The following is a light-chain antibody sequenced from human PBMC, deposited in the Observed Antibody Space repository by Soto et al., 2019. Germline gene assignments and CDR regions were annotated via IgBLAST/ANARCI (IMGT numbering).Light chain of an antibody. J-gene: IGKJ4*01. CDR1: QGISTY. V-gene: IGKV1-9*01. CDR3: QQLYSSPLS. Sequence: DIQLTQSPSFLSASVGDRVTITCRASQGISTYLAWYQQSPGKAPTLLIYAASTLQSGVPSRFSDSGSGTEFTLTISSLQPEDFATYFCQQLYSSPLSFGGGTKVRSN. CDR2: AAS.